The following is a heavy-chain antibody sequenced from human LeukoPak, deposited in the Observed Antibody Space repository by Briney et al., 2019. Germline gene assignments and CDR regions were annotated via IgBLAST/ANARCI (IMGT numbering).Heavy chain of an antibody. CDR1: GYTFNIYG. D-gene: IGHD4-17*01. J-gene: IGHJ4*02. V-gene: IGHV1-18*01. CDR3: ARDARSTVTTWPVDY. Sequence: ASVKVSCKASGYTFNIYGIIWVRQAPGQGLEWVGWISTYNGNTNYAPNIQDRVTMTTDTSTSTAYMELRSLRSDDTAVYYCARDARSTVTTWPVDYWGQGTLVTVPS. CDR2: ISTYNGNT.